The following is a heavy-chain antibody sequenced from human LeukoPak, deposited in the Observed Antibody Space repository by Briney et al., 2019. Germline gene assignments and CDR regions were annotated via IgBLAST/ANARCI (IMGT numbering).Heavy chain of an antibody. Sequence: SETLSLTCTVSGGSVSSSSYFWGWIRQPPGKGLQWIGSLYYSGSTYYNPSLKSRVTISVDTAKNQFSLKLSSVTAADTAVYYCARFHSSGWNLFDYWGQGTLVTVSS. V-gene: IGHV4-39*01. CDR1: GGSVSSSSYF. CDR2: LYYSGST. CDR3: ARFHSSGWNLFDY. J-gene: IGHJ4*02. D-gene: IGHD6-19*01.